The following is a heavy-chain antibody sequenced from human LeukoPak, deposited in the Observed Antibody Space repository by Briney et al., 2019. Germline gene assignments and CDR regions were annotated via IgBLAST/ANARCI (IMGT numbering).Heavy chain of an antibody. D-gene: IGHD6-13*01. CDR3: ASLAAGRKFDY. V-gene: IGHV3-21*01. CDR2: ISSSSSYI. CDR1: GFTFSSYW. J-gene: IGHJ4*02. Sequence: GSLRLSCAASGFTFSSYWMNWVRQAPGKGLEWVSSISSSSSYIYYADSVKGRFTISRDNAKNSLYLQMNSLRAEDTAVYYCASLAAGRKFDYWGQGTLVTVSS.